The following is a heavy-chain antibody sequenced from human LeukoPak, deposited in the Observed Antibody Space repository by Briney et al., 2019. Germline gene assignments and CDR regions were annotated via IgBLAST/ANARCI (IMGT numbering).Heavy chain of an antibody. V-gene: IGHV1-8*03. Sequence: ASVKVSCKASGYTFTSYDINWVRRATGQGLEWMGWMNPNSGNTGYAQKFQGRVTITRNTSISTAYMELSSLRSEDTAVYYCARGISFGFPTYYYYYYYMDVWGKGTTVTVSS. CDR1: GYTFTSYD. CDR2: MNPNSGNT. J-gene: IGHJ6*03. D-gene: IGHD3-16*01. CDR3: ARGISFGFPTYYYYYYYMDV.